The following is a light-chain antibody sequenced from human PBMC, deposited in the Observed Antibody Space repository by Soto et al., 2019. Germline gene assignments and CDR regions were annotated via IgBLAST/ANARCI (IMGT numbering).Light chain of an antibody. V-gene: IGLV2-23*01. CDR3: CSYAXTNTFV. CDR2: XGN. Sequence: CTGTSSDVGSYNLVSWYQQHPGKAPKLXXXXGNXRXSGXSNXFSGSKSANTASLTISGLQTEDEADYYCCSYAXTNTFVFGTGTKVTVL. CDR1: SSDVGSYNL. J-gene: IGLJ1*01.